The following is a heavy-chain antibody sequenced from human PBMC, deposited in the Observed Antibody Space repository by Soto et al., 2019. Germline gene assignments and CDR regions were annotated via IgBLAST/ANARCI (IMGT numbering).Heavy chain of an antibody. CDR3: TIVRVADSALDH. CDR2: IYSGGIT. J-gene: IGHJ4*01. CDR1: GFTVSSNY. Sequence: PGGSLRLSCAASGFTVSSNYMSWVRQAPGKGLEWVSVIYSGGITYYADSVKGRFTISRDNSKNTLFLHMSNLRAEDTAMYYCTIVRVADSALDHWGHGTLVTVSS. D-gene: IGHD3-10*02. V-gene: IGHV3-53*05.